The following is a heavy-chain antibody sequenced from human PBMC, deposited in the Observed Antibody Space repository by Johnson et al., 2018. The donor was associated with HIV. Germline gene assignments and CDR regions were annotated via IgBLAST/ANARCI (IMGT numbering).Heavy chain of an antibody. CDR3: ARVQGDRGACDALSI. Sequence: QVQLVESGGGVVQPGRSLRLSCAASGIRLRSYVMHWVRQAPGTGLEWVAVISYDGSDIYHADSVKGRFNISRDNSKTTLYLQMNSLRAEDTALYYCARVQGDRGACDALSIWGQGTMVTVSS. CDR2: ISYDGSDI. D-gene: IGHD3-10*01. V-gene: IGHV3-30*19. CDR1: GIRLRSYV. J-gene: IGHJ3*02.